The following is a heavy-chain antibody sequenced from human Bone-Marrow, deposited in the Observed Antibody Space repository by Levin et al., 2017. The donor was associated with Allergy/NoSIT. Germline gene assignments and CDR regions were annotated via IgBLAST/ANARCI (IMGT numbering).Heavy chain of an antibody. J-gene: IGHJ6*02. CDR3: ARDGGRWNFWSGYLYYYYYGMDV. CDR1: GFTFSSYW. Sequence: PGGSLRLSCAASGFTFSSYWMSWVRQAPGKGLEWVANIKQDGSEKYYVDSVKGRFTISRDNAKNSLYLQMNSLRAEDTAVYYCARDGGRWNFWSGYLYYYYYGMDVWGQGTTVTVSS. V-gene: IGHV3-7*01. D-gene: IGHD3-3*01. CDR2: IKQDGSEK.